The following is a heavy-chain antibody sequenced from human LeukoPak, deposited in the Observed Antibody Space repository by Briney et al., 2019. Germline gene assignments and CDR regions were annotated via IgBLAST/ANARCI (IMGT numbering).Heavy chain of an antibody. J-gene: IGHJ4*02. V-gene: IGHV3-30*02. CDR1: GFTFSTYG. CDR3: AKDLVPAAMFGAFFDY. D-gene: IGHD2-2*01. CDR2: IRSDGTNK. Sequence: PGGSLRLSCAASGFTFSTYGMHWVRQAPGKGLEWVAFIRSDGTNKYYADSVKGRFTISRDNSKNTLYLQMNSLRAEDTAVYYCAKDLVPAAMFGAFFDYWGQGTLVTVSS.